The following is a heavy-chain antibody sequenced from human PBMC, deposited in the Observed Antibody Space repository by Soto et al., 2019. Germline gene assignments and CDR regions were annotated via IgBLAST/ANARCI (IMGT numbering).Heavy chain of an antibody. J-gene: IGHJ5*02. D-gene: IGHD6-6*01. CDR1: GFTFSSYA. V-gene: IGHV3-30-3*01. CDR2: ISYDGSNK. CDR3: ARRPAS. Sequence: GSLRLSCAASGFTFSSYAMHWVRQAPGKGLEWVAVISYDGSNKYYADSVKGRFTISRDNSKNTLYLQMNSLRAEDTAVYYCARRPASWGQGTLVTVYS.